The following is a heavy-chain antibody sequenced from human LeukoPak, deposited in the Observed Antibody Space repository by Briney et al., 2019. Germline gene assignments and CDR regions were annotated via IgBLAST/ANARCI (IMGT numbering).Heavy chain of an antibody. Sequence: SGGSLRLSCAASGFTFSSYNMNWVRQAPGKGLEWVSSISSSSSYIYYADSVKGRFTISRDNAKNSLYLQMNSLRAEDTAVYYCARAGSLRTPYDYWGQGTLDTVSS. V-gene: IGHV3-21*01. J-gene: IGHJ4*02. D-gene: IGHD2-15*01. CDR2: ISSSSSYI. CDR3: ARAGSLRTPYDY. CDR1: GFTFSSYN.